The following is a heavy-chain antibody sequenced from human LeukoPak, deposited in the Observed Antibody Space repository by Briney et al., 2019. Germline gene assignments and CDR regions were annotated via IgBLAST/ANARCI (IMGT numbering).Heavy chain of an antibody. CDR3: ARAPTYCTNGVCRRYFDL. V-gene: IGHV3-7*01. J-gene: IGHJ2*01. CDR2: IKQDGSDN. Sequence: PGGSLRLSCAASGFTFSDYYMSWIRQAPGKGLEWVANIKQDGSDNYYVDSVKGRFTISRDNAKNSLYLQMNSLRAEDTAVYYCARAPTYCTNGVCRRYFDLWGRGTLVTVSS. D-gene: IGHD2-8*01. CDR1: GFTFSDYY.